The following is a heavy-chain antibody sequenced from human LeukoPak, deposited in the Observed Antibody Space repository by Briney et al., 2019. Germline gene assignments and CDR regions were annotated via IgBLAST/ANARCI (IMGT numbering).Heavy chain of an antibody. D-gene: IGHD3-10*01. J-gene: IGHJ4*02. CDR1: GYTFSTYY. V-gene: IGHV1-2*02. CDR3: ARVRAPRGITMVRGVITPLDY. CDR2: INPNSGGT. Sequence: GASVKVSCKASGYTFSTYYMHWVRQAPGQGLEWMGWINPNSGGTNYAQKFQGRVTMTRDTSISTAYMELSRLRSDDTAVYYCARVRAPRGITMVRGVITPLDYWGQGTLVTVSS.